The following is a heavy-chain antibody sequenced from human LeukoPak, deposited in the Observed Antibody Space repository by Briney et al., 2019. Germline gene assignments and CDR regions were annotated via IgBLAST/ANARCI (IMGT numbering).Heavy chain of an antibody. Sequence: PGGSLRLSCAASGFTFSTYAVNWVRQAPGKGLEWVSTISGSGDSTYYADSVKGRFTISRDNSKNTLYLQMNSLRAEDTAVYYCAKARLRLNWFDPWGQGTLVTVSS. CDR2: ISGSGDST. CDR3: AKARLRLNWFDP. J-gene: IGHJ5*02. CDR1: GFTFSTYA. V-gene: IGHV3-23*01. D-gene: IGHD4-17*01.